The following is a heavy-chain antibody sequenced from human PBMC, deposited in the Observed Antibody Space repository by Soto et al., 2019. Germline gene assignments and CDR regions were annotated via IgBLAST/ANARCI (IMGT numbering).Heavy chain of an antibody. CDR3: ATGRYGDY. D-gene: IGHD1-1*01. V-gene: IGHV1-18*01. CDR1: GYIFTTYG. J-gene: IGHJ4*02. Sequence: QVHLVQSGAEVKKPGASVKVSCKGSGYIFTTYGITWVRQAPGQGLEWMGWISAHNGNTNYAQKLQGRVTVTRDTSTSTPYMELINLRSDYTAVYYCATGRYGDYWCQGALVTVSS. CDR2: ISAHNGNT.